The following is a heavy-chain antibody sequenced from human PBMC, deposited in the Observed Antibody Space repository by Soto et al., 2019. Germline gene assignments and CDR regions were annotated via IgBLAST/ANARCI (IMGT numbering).Heavy chain of an antibody. CDR3: ARHRGPYSSSWYRARWFDP. D-gene: IGHD6-13*01. V-gene: IGHV4-39*01. CDR1: GGSISSSSYY. Sequence: SETLSLTCTVSGGSISSSSYYWGRIRQPPGKGLEWIGSIYYSGSTYYNPSLKSRVTISVDTSKNQFSLKLSSVTAADTAVYYCARHRGPYSSSWYRARWFDPWGQGTLVTAPQ. CDR2: IYYSGST. J-gene: IGHJ5*02.